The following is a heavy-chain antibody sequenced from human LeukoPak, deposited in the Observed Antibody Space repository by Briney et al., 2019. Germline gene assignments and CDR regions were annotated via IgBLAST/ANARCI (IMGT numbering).Heavy chain of an antibody. CDR2: VSSSSSYI. CDR3: ARDPSYYYDSSGYSPDY. V-gene: IGHV3-21*01. J-gene: IGHJ4*02. D-gene: IGHD3-22*01. Sequence: GGSLRLSCAASGFTFSSYSMNWVRQAPGKGLEWVSSVSSSSSYIYYAGSVKGRFTISRDNAKNSLCLQMNSLRAEDTAVYYCARDPSYYYDSSGYSPDYWGQGTLVTVSS. CDR1: GFTFSSYS.